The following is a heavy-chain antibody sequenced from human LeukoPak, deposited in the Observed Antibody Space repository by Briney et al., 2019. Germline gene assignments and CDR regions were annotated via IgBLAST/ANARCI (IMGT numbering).Heavy chain of an antibody. V-gene: IGHV4-30-2*01. CDR2: IYHIGST. CDR3: ASGTECGGDCYSL. CDR1: GGSISSGGYS. D-gene: IGHD2-21*02. J-gene: IGHJ4*02. Sequence: SQTLSLTCAVSGGSISSGGYSWSWIRQPPGKGLEWIGYIYHIGSTYYNPSLKSRVTISVDRSKNQFSLKLSSVTAADTAVYYCASGTECGGDCYSLWGQGTLVTVSS.